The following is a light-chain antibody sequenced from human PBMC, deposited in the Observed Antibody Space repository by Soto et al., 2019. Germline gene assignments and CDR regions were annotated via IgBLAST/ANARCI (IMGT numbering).Light chain of an antibody. CDR3: CSYAGSYPYV. V-gene: IGLV2-11*01. CDR1: SSDVGGYNY. CDR2: DVS. J-gene: IGLJ1*01. Sequence: QSALTQPRSVSGFPGQSVTISCTGTSSDVGGYNYVSWYQQHPGKAPKLMIYDVSKRPSGVPDRFSGSKSGNTASLTISGLQAEDEADYYCCSYAGSYPYVFGTGTKVTVL.